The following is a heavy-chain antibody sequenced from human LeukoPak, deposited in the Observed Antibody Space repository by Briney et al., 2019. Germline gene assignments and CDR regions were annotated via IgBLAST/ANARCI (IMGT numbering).Heavy chain of an antibody. CDR1: GFTFSSYA. J-gene: IGHJ4*02. CDR2: ISGSDGST. Sequence: GGSLRLSCAASGFTFSSYALSWVRQAPGEGLEWVSGISGSDGSTFYADSVKGRFTISRDNSKNTLYLQMNSLRAEDTAVYYCARLISSGWLDWGQGTLVTVSS. D-gene: IGHD6-19*01. V-gene: IGHV3-23*01. CDR3: ARLISSGWLD.